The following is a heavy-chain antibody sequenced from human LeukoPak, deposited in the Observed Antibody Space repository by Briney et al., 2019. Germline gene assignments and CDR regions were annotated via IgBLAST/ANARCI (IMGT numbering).Heavy chain of an antibody. V-gene: IGHV4-34*01. Sequence: SETLSLTCAVYGGSFSGYYWSWIRQPPGKGLEWIGEINHSGSTNYNPSLKSRVTISVDASKKQFSLKLNSVRAEDTAVYYCARDQTVTMPPDYWGQGTLVTVSS. CDR1: GGSFSGYY. J-gene: IGHJ4*02. CDR2: INHSGST. D-gene: IGHD4-17*01. CDR3: ARDQTVTMPPDY.